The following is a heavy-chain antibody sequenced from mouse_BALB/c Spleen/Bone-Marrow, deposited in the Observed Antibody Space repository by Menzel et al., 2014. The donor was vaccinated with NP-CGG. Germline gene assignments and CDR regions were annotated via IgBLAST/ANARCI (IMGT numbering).Heavy chain of an antibody. V-gene: IGHV7-3*02. CDR3: ARDKGRVFFDY. J-gene: IGHJ2*01. CDR2: IRNKANGYTT. CDR1: GFTFTDYY. Sequence: DVMLVESGGGLVQPGGSLRLSCATSGFTFTDYYMNWVRQPPGKALEWLGFIRNKANGYTTEYSASVKSRFTISRDNSQNILYLQMNPLRVDDSATYYCARDKGRVFFDYWGQGTTLTVSS.